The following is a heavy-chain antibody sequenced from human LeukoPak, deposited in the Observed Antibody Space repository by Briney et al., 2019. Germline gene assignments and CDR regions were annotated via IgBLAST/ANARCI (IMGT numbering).Heavy chain of an antibody. CDR2: IYTSGGT. V-gene: IGHV4-4*09. Sequence: SETLSLTCTVSGDSISSYYWSWIRQPPGKGLEWIGYIYTSGGTNYIPSLKGRVTISIDTSKNQFSLNLSSVTATDSAVYYCARLTRLSTSPDRYYLGYWGQGTLVTVSS. CDR3: ARLTRLSTSPDRYYLGY. D-gene: IGHD6-6*01. J-gene: IGHJ4*02. CDR1: GDSISSYY.